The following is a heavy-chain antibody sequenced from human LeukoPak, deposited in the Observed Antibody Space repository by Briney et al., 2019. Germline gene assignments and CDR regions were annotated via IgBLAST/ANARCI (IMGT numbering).Heavy chain of an antibody. D-gene: IGHD5-18*01. J-gene: IGHJ4*02. CDR2: IYTSGST. CDR3: ARVGGYSYGYPYYFDY. Sequence: SETLSLTCTVSGGSISSGSYYWSWIRQPAGKGLEWIGRIYTSGSTNYNPSLKSRVTISVDTSKNQFSLKLSSVTAADTAVYYCARVGGYSYGYPYYFDYWGQGTLVTVSS. CDR1: GGSISSGSYY. V-gene: IGHV4-61*02.